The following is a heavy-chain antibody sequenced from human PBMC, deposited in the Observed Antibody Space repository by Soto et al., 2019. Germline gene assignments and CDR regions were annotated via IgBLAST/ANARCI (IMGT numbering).Heavy chain of an antibody. J-gene: IGHJ6*02. V-gene: IGHV4-39*01. CDR1: GGAISSSSYY. D-gene: IGHD3-22*01. CDR2: LYYSGST. CDR3: ARMGDSSGYYSLYYYCGMDV. Sequence: SETLYITCTVCGGAISSSSYYWGWICQRPGQGLEWIGSLYYSGSTYYNPSLKSRVTISVDTSKNQFSLKLSSVTAADTAVYYCARMGDSSGYYSLYYYCGMDVWGQGTTVT.